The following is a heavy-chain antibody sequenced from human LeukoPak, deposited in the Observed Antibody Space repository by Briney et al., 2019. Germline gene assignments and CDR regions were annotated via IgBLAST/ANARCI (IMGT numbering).Heavy chain of an antibody. J-gene: IGHJ4*02. Sequence: PSETLSLTCTVSGDSIGYDYWSWIRQPPGKGLEWIGYVYYSGSTNYNPSLKSRVTISVDTSKNQFSLNLNSVTAADTAVYYCARDLSGLDYWGQGTLVTVSS. CDR3: ARDLSGLDY. V-gene: IGHV4-59*01. CDR2: VYYSGST. CDR1: GDSIGYDY. D-gene: IGHD6-25*01.